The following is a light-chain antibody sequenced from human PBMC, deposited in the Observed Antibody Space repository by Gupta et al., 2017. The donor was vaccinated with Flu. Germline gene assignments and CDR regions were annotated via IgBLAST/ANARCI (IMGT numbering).Light chain of an antibody. CDR1: NSNFENNY. J-gene: IGLJ3*02. CDR2: DNN. CDR3: GTWDSSLSTWV. Sequence: QSVFTQPPSVSAAPGQPVTISCSGTNSNFENNYVSWYQQVPGTAPKLLIDDNNQRPSGIPARFSASKSGTSATLGITGLQTGDEADYYCGTWDSSLSTWVFGGGTKLNVL. V-gene: IGLV1-51*01.